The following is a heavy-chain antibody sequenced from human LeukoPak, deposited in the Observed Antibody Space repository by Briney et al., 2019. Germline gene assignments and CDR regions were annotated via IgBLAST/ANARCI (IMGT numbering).Heavy chain of an antibody. CDR2: IKNKIDGGTT. V-gene: IGHV3-15*07. CDR3: NTDGDYGDYVDS. Sequence: GGSLRLSCAASGFTFNLAWINWVRQAPGKGLEWVGRIKNKIDGGTTDYAAPVKGRFTISRDDSKNTVYLQMNSLKSEDTALYYCNTDGDYGDYVDSWGQGTLVTVSS. D-gene: IGHD4-17*01. J-gene: IGHJ4*02. CDR1: GFTFNLAW.